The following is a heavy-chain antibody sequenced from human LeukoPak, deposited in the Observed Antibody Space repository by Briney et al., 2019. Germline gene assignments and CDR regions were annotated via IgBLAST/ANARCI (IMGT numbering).Heavy chain of an antibody. CDR1: GGTFSSYA. J-gene: IGHJ6*04. CDR2: IIPIFGIA. V-gene: IGHV1-69*04. D-gene: IGHD3-9*01. Sequence: GASVKVSCKASGGTFSSYAISWVRQAPGQGLEWMGRIIPIFGIANYAQKFQGRVTITADKSTSTAYMELSSLRSEDTAVYYCARDRRGGYDILTAYPDPLDYYGMDVWGKGTTVTVSS. CDR3: ARDRRGGYDILTAYPDPLDYYGMDV.